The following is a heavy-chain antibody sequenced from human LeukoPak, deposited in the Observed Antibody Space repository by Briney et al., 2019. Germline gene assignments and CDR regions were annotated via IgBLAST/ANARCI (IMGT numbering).Heavy chain of an antibody. V-gene: IGHV4-4*09. CDR3: VQTTGWPGFDY. D-gene: IGHD6-19*01. Sequence: SETLSLTCTTTGAPISRFYWSWVRQPPGKGLEWVGNIYNGVPTFFNPSLKSRVTLSVDTSKTQFSLQLASVTAADTAVYYCVQTTGWPGFDYWGQGILVTVSS. CDR2: IYNGVPT. CDR1: GAPISRFY. J-gene: IGHJ4*02.